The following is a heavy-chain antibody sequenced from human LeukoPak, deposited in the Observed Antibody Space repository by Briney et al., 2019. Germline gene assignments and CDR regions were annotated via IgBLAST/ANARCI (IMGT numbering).Heavy chain of an antibody. CDR1: GYTFTSYG. Sequence: ASVXXXCKASGYTFTSYGISWVRQAPGQGLEWMGWISAYNGNTNYAQKLQGTVTMTTATSTSTAYMELRSLRSDDTAVYYCARDMVAVAGTQDYWGQGTLVTVSS. CDR3: ARDMVAVAGTQDY. J-gene: IGHJ4*02. CDR2: ISAYNGNT. V-gene: IGHV1-18*01. D-gene: IGHD6-19*01.